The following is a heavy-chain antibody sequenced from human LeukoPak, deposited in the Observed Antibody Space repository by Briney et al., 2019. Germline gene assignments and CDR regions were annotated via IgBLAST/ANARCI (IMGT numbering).Heavy chain of an antibody. D-gene: IGHD1-26*01. V-gene: IGHV4-4*07. J-gene: IGHJ5*02. Sequence: PSETLSLTCTVSGGSISSYYWSWIRQPAGKGLGWIGRIYTSGSTNYNPSLKSRVTMSVDTSKNQFSLKLSSVTAADTAVYYCAREIGWDTVSWFDPWGQGTLVTVSS. CDR1: GGSISSYY. CDR2: IYTSGST. CDR3: AREIGWDTVSWFDP.